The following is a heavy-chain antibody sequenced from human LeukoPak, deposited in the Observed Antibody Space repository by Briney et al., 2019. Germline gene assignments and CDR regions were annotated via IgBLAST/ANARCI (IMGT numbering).Heavy chain of an antibody. CDR1: GYTFTSYG. D-gene: IGHD3-9*01. V-gene: IGHV1-18*01. J-gene: IGHJ4*02. CDR3: ARDAPRLRYFDWSLPYYFDY. CDR2: ISAYNGNT. Sequence: ASVKVSCKASGYTFTSYGISWVRQAPGQGLEWMGWISAYNGNTNYAQKLQGRVTMTTDTSTSTAYMELRSLRSDDTAVYYCARDAPRLRYFDWSLPYYFDYWGQGTLVTVSS.